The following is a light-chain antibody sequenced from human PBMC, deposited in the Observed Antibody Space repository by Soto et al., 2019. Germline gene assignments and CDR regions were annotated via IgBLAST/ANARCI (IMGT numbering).Light chain of an antibody. CDR2: GAS. J-gene: IGKJ1*01. V-gene: IGKV3-15*01. Sequence: EVVMTQNPATLSVSPGERATLSCRASQSVSSSLAWYQQKPGQAPRLLIYGASTRATGIPARFSGSGSGTEFTLTVSSLQPDDFATYYCQQYNIYPWTFGQVTNVDIK. CDR1: QSVSSS. CDR3: QQYNIYPWT.